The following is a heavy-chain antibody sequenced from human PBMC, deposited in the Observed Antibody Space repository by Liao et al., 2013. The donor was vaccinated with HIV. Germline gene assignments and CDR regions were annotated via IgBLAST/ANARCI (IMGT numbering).Heavy chain of an antibody. CDR1: GGPISSGGYS. V-gene: IGHV4-30-2*01. Sequence: QLQLQESGSGLVKPSETLSLACAVSGGPISSGGYSWSWLRQPPGKGLEWIAYTYHSGNANYNPSLESRVSMSADSSKSQISLTLNSVTAADTALYWCARGGSWGAYLPFDSWGQGSLVTVSS. CDR2: TYHSGNA. J-gene: IGHJ4*02. CDR3: ARGGSWGAYLPFDS. D-gene: IGHD3-16*01.